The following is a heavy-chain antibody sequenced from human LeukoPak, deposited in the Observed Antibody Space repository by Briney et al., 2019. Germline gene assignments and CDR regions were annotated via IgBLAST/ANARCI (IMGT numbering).Heavy chain of an antibody. D-gene: IGHD1-26*01. CDR2: IYYSGST. Sequence: ASETLSLTCTVSGGSISSSSYYWGWIRQPPGKGLEWIGSIYYSGSTYYNPSLKSRVTISVDTSKNQFSLKLSSVTAADTAVYYCARDLVGATTGAFDIWGQGTMVTVSS. CDR3: ARDLVGATTGAFDI. J-gene: IGHJ3*02. CDR1: GGSISSSSYY. V-gene: IGHV4-39*02.